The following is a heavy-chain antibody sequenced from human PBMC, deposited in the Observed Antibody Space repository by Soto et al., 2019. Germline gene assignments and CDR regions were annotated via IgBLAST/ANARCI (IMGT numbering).Heavy chain of an antibody. D-gene: IGHD2-15*01. CDR3: SRSSQDIVVVVAATPGAFDI. V-gene: IGHV5-51*01. J-gene: IGHJ3*02. Sequence: GESLKISCKGSGYSFTSYWIGWVRQMPGKGLEWMGIIYPGDSDTRYSPSFQGQVTISADKSISTAYLQWSSLKASDTAMYFFSRSSQDIVVVVAATPGAFDIWGQGTMVTVSS. CDR2: IYPGDSDT. CDR1: GYSFTSYW.